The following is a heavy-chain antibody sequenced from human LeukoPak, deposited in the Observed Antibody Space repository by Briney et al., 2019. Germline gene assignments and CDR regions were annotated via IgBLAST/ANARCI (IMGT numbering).Heavy chain of an antibody. D-gene: IGHD3-9*01. Sequence: SGTLSLTCSVSGDSISSFSWTWIQQPPGKGLEWIGYVSYSGTITYNPSLKGRVTISVDTSKNWFSLKLSSVTTADTAVYYCARGRKYYDILTRYHPTAFDYWGQGILITVSS. CDR2: VSYSGTI. CDR3: ARGRKYYDILTRYHPTAFDY. J-gene: IGHJ4*02. V-gene: IGHV4-59*01. CDR1: GDSISSFS.